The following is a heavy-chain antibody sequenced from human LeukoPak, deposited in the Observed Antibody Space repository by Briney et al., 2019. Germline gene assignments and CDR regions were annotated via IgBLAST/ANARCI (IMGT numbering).Heavy chain of an antibody. CDR3: ARDWRYDDTGYYLDY. Sequence: PGGSLRLSCAASGFPVNSNYMTWVRQAPGKGLEWVSVIYRGENTFYADSVKGRFTFSRDNSKNMVNLQMNRLRVDDTAVYYCARDWRYDDTGYYLDYWGQGVLVTVSS. CDR2: IYRGENT. CDR1: GFPVNSNY. J-gene: IGHJ4*02. D-gene: IGHD3-22*01. V-gene: IGHV3-53*01.